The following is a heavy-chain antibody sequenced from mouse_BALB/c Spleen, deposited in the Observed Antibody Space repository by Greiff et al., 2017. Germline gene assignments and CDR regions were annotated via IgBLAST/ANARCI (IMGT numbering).Heavy chain of an antibody. CDR2: ISSGSSTI. CDR1: GFTFSSFG. J-gene: IGHJ4*01. V-gene: IGHV5-17*02. Sequence: EVKLVESGGGLVQPGGSRKLSCAASGFTFSSFGMHWVRQAPEKGLEWVAYISSGSSTIYYADTVKGRFTISRDNPKNTLFLQMTSLRSEDTAMYYCASGDSPYAMDYWGQGTSVTVSS. CDR3: ASGDSPYAMDY.